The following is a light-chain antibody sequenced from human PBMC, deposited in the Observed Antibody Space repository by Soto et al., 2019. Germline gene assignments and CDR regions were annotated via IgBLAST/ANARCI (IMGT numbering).Light chain of an antibody. J-gene: IGLJ3*02. CDR3: QSYDSSLSGWV. CDR2: GNS. V-gene: IGLV1-40*01. Sequence: QSVLTQPPSVSGAPGQRVTISCTGSSSNIGAGYGAHWYQQLPGTAPKLLISGNSNRPSGVPDRFSGSKSGTSASLAITGLQAEDEADYYCQSYDSSLSGWVFGGGTKVTVL. CDR1: SSNIGAGYG.